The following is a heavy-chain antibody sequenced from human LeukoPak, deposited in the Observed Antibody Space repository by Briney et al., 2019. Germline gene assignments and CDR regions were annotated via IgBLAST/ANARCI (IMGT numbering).Heavy chain of an antibody. CDR1: GFSLWASG. CDR2: TTHDGMYT. CDR3: AKGRYSGYCSGGNCYADYFDG. V-gene: IGHV3-30*18. J-gene: IGHJ4*02. Sequence: ERSLRLSCAASGFSLWASGIHWVRQAPGKGLEWLSLTTHDGMYTNYADSVKGRFTISTDTSKNTVYLQMNSLRPEDTAVYYCAKGRYSGYCSGGNCYADYFDGWGQGALVTVSS. D-gene: IGHD2-15*01.